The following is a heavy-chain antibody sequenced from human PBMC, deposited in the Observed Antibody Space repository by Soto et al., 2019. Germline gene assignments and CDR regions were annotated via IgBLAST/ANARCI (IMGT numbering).Heavy chain of an antibody. CDR2: INHSGST. J-gene: IGHJ5*02. CDR1: GGSFSGYY. V-gene: IGHV4-34*01. Sequence: SETLSLTCAVYGGSFSGYYWSWIRQPPGKGLEWIGEINHSGSTNYNPSLKSRVTISVDTSKNQFSLKLSSVTAADTAVYYCARWTTSIAAAGYNWFDPWGQGTLVTVSS. D-gene: IGHD6-13*01. CDR3: ARWTTSIAAAGYNWFDP.